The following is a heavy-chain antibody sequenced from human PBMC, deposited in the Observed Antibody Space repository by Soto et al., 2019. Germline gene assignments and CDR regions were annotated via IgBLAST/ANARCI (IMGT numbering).Heavy chain of an antibody. CDR3: ARSLQYYYYYMDV. V-gene: IGHV4-59*01. CDR2: IYYSGTT. J-gene: IGHJ6*03. Sequence: SETLSLTCTVSGGSISSYYWSWIRQPPGKGLKWIGYIYYSGTTNYNPSLKSRVTISVDTSKNQFSLKVSSVTAADTAVYYCARSLQYYYYYMDVWGKGTTVTVSS. CDR1: GGSISSYY. D-gene: IGHD4-4*01.